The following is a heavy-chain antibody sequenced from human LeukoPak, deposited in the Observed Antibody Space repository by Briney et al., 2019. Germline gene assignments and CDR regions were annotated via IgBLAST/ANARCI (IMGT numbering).Heavy chain of an antibody. J-gene: IGHJ4*02. CDR3: ATTYYYDSSGKPLDY. Sequence: TGGSLRLSCAASGFTFSSYGMHWVRQAPGKGLEWVSYISSSGSTIYYADSVKGRFTISRDNAKNSLYLQMNSLRAEDTAVYYCATTYYYDSSGKPLDYWGQGTLVTVSS. CDR2: ISSSGSTI. V-gene: IGHV3-48*01. CDR1: GFTFSSYG. D-gene: IGHD3-22*01.